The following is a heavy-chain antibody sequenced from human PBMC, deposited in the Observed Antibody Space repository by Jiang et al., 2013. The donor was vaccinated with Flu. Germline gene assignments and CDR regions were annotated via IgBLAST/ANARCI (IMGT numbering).Heavy chain of an antibody. CDR2: ISKDGSNE. CDR3: ATITTHPYDSSGYSEY. J-gene: IGHJ4*02. CDR1: GLTFSNYA. D-gene: IGHD3-22*01. V-gene: IGHV3-30*04. Sequence: VQLLESGGGLVQPAKSLRLSCAASGLTFSNYAMHWVRQAPGKGLEWVAIISKDGSNEYYADSVKGRFTISRDNSKNTLFLQMSSLRTEDTAMYYCATITTHPYDSSGYSEYWGQGTLVTVSS.